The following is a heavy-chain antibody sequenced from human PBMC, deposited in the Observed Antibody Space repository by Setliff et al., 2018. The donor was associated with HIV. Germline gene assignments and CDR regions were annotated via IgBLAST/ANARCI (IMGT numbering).Heavy chain of an antibody. D-gene: IGHD1-1*01. CDR1: GGSISSYY. Sequence: SETLSLTCTVSGGSISSYYWSWIRQPAGKGLEWIGRIYTSGNTNYNPSLKSLKSRVTMSVDTSKNHFSLKLRSVTAADTAVYYCAQLGMVDDFDYWGQGTLVTVSS. CDR3: AQLGMVDDFDY. CDR2: IYTSGNT. J-gene: IGHJ4*02. V-gene: IGHV4-4*07.